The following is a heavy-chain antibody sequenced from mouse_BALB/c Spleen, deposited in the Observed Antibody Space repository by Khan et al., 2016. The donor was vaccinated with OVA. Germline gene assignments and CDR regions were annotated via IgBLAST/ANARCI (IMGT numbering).Heavy chain of an antibody. CDR3: ARAYYGNYGKAMDY. D-gene: IGHD2-10*01. J-gene: IGHJ4*01. CDR2: IWGDGST. Sequence: VELVESGPGLVAPSQSLSITCTVSGFSLTGYGVNWVRKPPGKGLEWLGMIWGDGSTDYNSALKSRLSISKDNSKSQVFLKMNSLQTDDTARYYCARAYYGNYGKAMDYWGQGTSVTVSS. V-gene: IGHV2-6-7*01. CDR1: GFSLTGYG.